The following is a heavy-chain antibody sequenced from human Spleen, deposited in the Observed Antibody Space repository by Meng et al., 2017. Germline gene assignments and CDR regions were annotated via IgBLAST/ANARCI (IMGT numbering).Heavy chain of an antibody. Sequence: QVQLQESGPGLVKPSGTLSLTCAVSGGSISSSHWWSWVRQPPGKGLEWIVEIYDSGTTNFNSSLKSRVTISVDKSKNQFSLKLSSVTAADTAVYYCARVLRSTRHFDYWGQRALVTVSS. CDR1: GGSISSSHW. CDR2: IYDSGTT. CDR3: ARVLRSTRHFDY. V-gene: IGHV4-4*02. J-gene: IGHJ4*02.